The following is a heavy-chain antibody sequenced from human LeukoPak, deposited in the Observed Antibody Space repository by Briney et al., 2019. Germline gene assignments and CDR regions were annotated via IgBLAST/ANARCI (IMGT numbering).Heavy chain of an antibody. CDR1: GFTFDDYS. CDR3: VEEVVAASNWFDP. Sequence: GGSLTLSCAASGFTFDDYSMHWVRPAPGKGLEWVAGISWNSGSIGYADSVKGRFTTSRDNAKNSLYLQMNSLRAVATAVYYCVEEVVAASNWFDPWGQGTLVTVSS. CDR2: ISWNSGSI. J-gene: IGHJ5*02. V-gene: IGHV3-9*01. D-gene: IGHD2-15*01.